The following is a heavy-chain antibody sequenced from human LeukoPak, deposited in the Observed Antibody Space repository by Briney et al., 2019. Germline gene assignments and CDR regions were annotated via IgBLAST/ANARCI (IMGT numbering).Heavy chain of an antibody. CDR2: INPNSGGT. Sequence: ASVKVSCKASGYXFTAYYLHWVRQAPGQGLECMGWINPNSGGTNYIQKFQGRVTMTRDTSINTAYMELRRLRSDDTAVYYCASGYNSGWAGDYWGQGTLVTVSS. CDR1: GYXFTAYY. V-gene: IGHV1-2*02. D-gene: IGHD6-19*01. J-gene: IGHJ4*02. CDR3: ASGYNSGWAGDY.